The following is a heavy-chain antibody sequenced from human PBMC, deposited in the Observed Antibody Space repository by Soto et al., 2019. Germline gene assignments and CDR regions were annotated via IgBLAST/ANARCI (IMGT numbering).Heavy chain of an antibody. CDR1: GGSISSGGYS. J-gene: IGHJ3*02. CDR3: ARTPDI. CDR2: IYHSGST. Sequence: QLQLQESGSGLVKPSQTLSLTCAVSGGSISSGGYSWSWIRQPPGKGLEWIGYIYHSGSTYYNPSPXRXXTISVHRSKNQFSPKLSAVTAADTTVYYCARTPDIWGQGTMVTVSS. V-gene: IGHV4-30-2*01.